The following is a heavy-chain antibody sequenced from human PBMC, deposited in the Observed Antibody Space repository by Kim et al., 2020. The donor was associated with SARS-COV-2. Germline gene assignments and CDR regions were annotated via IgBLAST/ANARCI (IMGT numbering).Heavy chain of an antibody. J-gene: IGHJ4*02. CDR1: GGSISSGGYY. CDR2: IYYSGST. Sequence: SETLSLTCTVSGGSISSGGYYWSWIRQHPGKGLEWIGSIYYSGSTYYNPSLKSRVTISVDTSKNQFSLKLSSVTAADTAVYYCVRFLEQTRFDYWGQGTLGTVSS. D-gene: IGHD3-3*01. V-gene: IGHV4-39*01. CDR3: VRFLEQTRFDY.